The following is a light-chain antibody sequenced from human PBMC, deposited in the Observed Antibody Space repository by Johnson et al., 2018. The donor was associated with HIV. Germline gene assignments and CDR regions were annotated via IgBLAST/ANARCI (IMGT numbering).Light chain of an antibody. J-gene: IGLJ1*01. CDR3: GTWDSSLSGV. CDR1: SSNIANNY. Sequence: QSVLTQPPSVSAAPGQKVTISCSGSSSNIANNYVSWYQQLPGTAPKLLIYENNKRPSGIPDRFSGSKSGTSATLGITGLQTGDEADYYCGTWDSSLSGVFGTVTKVTVL. V-gene: IGLV1-51*02. CDR2: ENN.